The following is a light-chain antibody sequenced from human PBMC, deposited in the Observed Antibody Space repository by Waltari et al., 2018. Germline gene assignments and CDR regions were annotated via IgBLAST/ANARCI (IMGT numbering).Light chain of an antibody. CDR1: QSVLHSSNNRNY. CDR3: QQYYDTPLT. CDR2: WAS. Sequence: DIVMTQSPDSLAVSLGERATINCTSSQSVLHSSNNRNYLAWYQHKPGQSPQLLIYWASTRESGVPDRFRGSGSGTDFALTISSLQAEDVAVYYCQQYYDTPLTFGGGTKVEIK. V-gene: IGKV4-1*01. J-gene: IGKJ4*01.